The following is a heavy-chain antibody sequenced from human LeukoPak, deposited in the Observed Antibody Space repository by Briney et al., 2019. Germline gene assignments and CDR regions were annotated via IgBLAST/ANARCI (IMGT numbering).Heavy chain of an antibody. CDR1: GGTFSSYA. V-gene: IGHV1-69*01. J-gene: IGHJ4*02. CDR2: IIPIFGTA. Sequence: AASVKVSCKASGGTFSSYAISWGRQAPGQGLEWMGGIIPIFGTANYAQKFQGRVTITAAESTSTAYMELSSLRSEDTAVYYCARVGIAAAGTYLDYWGQGTLVTVSS. CDR3: ARVGIAAAGTYLDY. D-gene: IGHD6-13*01.